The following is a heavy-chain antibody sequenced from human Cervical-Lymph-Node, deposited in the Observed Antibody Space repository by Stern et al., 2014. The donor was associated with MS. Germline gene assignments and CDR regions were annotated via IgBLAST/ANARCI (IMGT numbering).Heavy chain of an antibody. J-gene: IGHJ4*02. V-gene: IGHV1-46*01. CDR1: GYTFTTYY. D-gene: IGHD6-25*01. Sequence: VQLVESGAEVKKPGASVKVSCKASGYTFTTYYIHWVRQAPGQGLEWIGRIVPRDGSTSYAQNFQGRITLTRDTSTSTVYMEMSGLKSDDTAVYYCTRYPDSSGSVYWGQGTLVTVSS. CDR2: IVPRDGST. CDR3: TRYPDSSGSVY.